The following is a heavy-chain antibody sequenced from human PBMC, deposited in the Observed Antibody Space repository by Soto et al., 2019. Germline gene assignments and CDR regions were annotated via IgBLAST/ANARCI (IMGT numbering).Heavy chain of an antibody. D-gene: IGHD6-6*01. CDR2: ISSTGSST. CDR3: ARETIAARLFDI. J-gene: IGHJ4*02. Sequence: SLRLSCAALGFTFSDYEANWVRQAPGKGPEWVSYISSTGSSTFYAHSVKGRFTISRDNAKNSLYLQMNSLGVEDTAIYYCARETIAARLFDIWGRGTQVTVS. CDR1: GFTFSDYE. V-gene: IGHV3-48*03.